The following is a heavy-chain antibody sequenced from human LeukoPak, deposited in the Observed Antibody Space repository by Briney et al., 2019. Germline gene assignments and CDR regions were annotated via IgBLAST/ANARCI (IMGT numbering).Heavy chain of an antibody. CDR3: ARVSRLRRDGSSYYFDY. CDR2: IYHSGST. D-gene: IGHD3-10*01. J-gene: IGHJ4*02. Sequence: SGTLSLTCAVSGGSISSSNWWSWVRQPPGKGLEWIGEIYHSGSTNYNPSLKSQVTISVDKSKNQFSLKLSSVTAADTAVYYCARVSRLRRDGSSYYFDYWGQGTLVTVSS. V-gene: IGHV4-4*02. CDR1: GGSISSSNW.